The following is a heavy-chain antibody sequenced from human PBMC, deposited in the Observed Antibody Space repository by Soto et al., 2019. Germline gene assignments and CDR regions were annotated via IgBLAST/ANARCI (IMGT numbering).Heavy chain of an antibody. V-gene: IGHV1-18*01. CDR1: GYTFTSYG. CDR3: ARDLSWNYYGGMDV. J-gene: IGHJ6*02. CDR2: ISAYNGNT. D-gene: IGHD6-13*01. Sequence: VKVSCKASGYTFTSYGISWVRQAPGQGLEWMGWISAYNGNTNYAQKLRGRVTMTTDTSTSTAYMELRSLRSDDTAVYYCARDLSWNYYGGMDVWGQGTTVTVSS.